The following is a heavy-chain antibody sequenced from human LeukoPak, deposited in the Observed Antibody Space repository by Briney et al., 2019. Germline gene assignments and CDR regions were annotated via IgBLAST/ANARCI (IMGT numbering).Heavy chain of an antibody. J-gene: IGHJ4*02. CDR3: ARDESSLAYDSSGYGDY. CDR2: IWYDGSNK. V-gene: IGHV3-33*01. CDR1: GFTFSSYG. D-gene: IGHD3-22*01. Sequence: HPGGSLRLSCAASGFTFSSYGMRWVRQAPGKGLEWVAVIWYDGSNKYYADSVKGRFTISRDNSKNTLYLQMNSLRAEDTAVYYCARDESSLAYDSSGYGDYWGQGTLVTVSS.